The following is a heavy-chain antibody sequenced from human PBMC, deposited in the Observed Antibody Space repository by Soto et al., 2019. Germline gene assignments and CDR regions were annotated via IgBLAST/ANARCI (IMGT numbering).Heavy chain of an antibody. J-gene: IGHJ4*02. CDR1: GFTVSSNY. D-gene: IGHD3-3*01. V-gene: IGHV3-53*01. CDR2: IYSGGST. Sequence: EVQLVESGGGLIQPGGSLRLSCAASGFTVSSNYMSWVRQAPGKGLEWVSVIYSGGSTYYADSVKGRFTISRDNSKNTLYLQMNSLRAEDTAVYYCARVAGGLTIEGAFDYWGQGPLVTVSS. CDR3: ARVAGGLTIEGAFDY.